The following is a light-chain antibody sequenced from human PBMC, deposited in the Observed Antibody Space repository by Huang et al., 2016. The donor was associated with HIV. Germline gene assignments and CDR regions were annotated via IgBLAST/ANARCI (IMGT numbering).Light chain of an antibody. V-gene: IGKV3-11*01. Sequence: EIVLTQSPATLSLSPGESATLSCRASQNVTDSLAWYRQKPGQAPSLLIYRAANRATGTPARFSGSGSGTDFTLTISSLEPEEFAIYYCQERIQWPRLTFGGGTKVEIK. CDR1: QNVTDS. CDR3: QERIQWPRLT. CDR2: RAA. J-gene: IGKJ4*01.